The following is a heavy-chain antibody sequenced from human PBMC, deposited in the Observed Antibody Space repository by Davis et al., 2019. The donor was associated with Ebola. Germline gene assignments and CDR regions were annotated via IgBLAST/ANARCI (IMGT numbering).Heavy chain of an antibody. V-gene: IGHV4-34*01. Sequence: MPSETLSLTCTLSGGSMTTYYWSWIRQPPGKGLEWIGEINHSGSTNYNPSLKSRATISVDTSKNQFSLKLSSVTAADTAVYYCARGETYYASSWWFDPWGQGTLVTVSS. CDR1: GGSMTTYY. CDR3: ARGETYYASSWWFDP. D-gene: IGHD3-10*01. CDR2: INHSGST. J-gene: IGHJ5*02.